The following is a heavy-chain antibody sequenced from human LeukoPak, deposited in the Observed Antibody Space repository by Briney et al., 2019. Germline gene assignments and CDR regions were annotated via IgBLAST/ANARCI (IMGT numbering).Heavy chain of an antibody. J-gene: IGHJ4*02. Sequence: PGRSLRLSCAASGLMFSSYGMHWVRQAPGKGLEWVAVIWSDGSNKYYADSVRGRFTISRDNSKNTLYLQMNSLRAEDTAVYYCASSPNWAGVKDYFDYWGQGALVTVSS. CDR2: IWSDGSNK. D-gene: IGHD2-21*01. CDR3: ASSPNWAGVKDYFDY. V-gene: IGHV3-33*01. CDR1: GLMFSSYG.